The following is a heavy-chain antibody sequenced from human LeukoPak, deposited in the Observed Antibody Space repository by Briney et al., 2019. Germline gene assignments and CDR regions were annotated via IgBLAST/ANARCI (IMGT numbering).Heavy chain of an antibody. CDR1: GYTFTSYY. CDR2: INPSGGST. J-gene: IGHJ4*02. D-gene: IGHD2-15*01. Sequence: ASVKVSCKASGYTFTSYYMHWVRQAPGQGLEWMGIINPSGGSTSYAQKFQGRVTMTRDTSTSTVYMELSSLRSEDTAVYHCARGPPPSIHCSGGSCYFDYWGQGTLVTVSS. CDR3: ARGPPPSIHCSGGSCYFDY. V-gene: IGHV1-46*01.